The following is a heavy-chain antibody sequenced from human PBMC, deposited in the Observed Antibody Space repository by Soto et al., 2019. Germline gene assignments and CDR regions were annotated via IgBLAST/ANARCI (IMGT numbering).Heavy chain of an antibody. D-gene: IGHD2-2*01. CDR2: IYYSGST. CDR3: ARHKGIVVVPAAIPNWFDP. V-gene: IGHV4-39*01. CDR1: GGSISSSSYY. J-gene: IGHJ5*02. Sequence: SETLSLTCTVSGGSISSSSYYWGWIRQPPGKGLEWIGSIYYSGSTYYNPSLKSRVTISVDTPKNQFSLKLSSVTAADTAVYYCARHKGIVVVPAAIPNWFDPWGQGTLVTVSS.